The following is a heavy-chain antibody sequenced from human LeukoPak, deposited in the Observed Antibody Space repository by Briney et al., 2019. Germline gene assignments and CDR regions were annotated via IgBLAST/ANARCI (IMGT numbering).Heavy chain of an antibody. D-gene: IGHD4-11*01. J-gene: IGHJ6*02. Sequence: GGSLRLSCAASGFTFSTYWMHWVRQAPGKGLVWVSRINSDGSNTRYADSVKGRFTIPRDNAKNTLSLQMNSLRAEDTAVYYCARVSLTTTHGMDVWGQGTTVTVSS. V-gene: IGHV3-74*01. CDR1: GFTFSTYW. CDR3: ARVSLTTTHGMDV. CDR2: INSDGSNT.